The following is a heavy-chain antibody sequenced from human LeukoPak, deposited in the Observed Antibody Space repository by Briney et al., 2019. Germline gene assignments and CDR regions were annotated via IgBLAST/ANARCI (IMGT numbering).Heavy chain of an antibody. Sequence: GGSLRLSCAVSGFTFSSSSWMSWVHQAPGKGLEWVASIKQDGSEKYYVDSVRGRFTISRDNAKNSLYLQMNSLRAEDTAVYYCARAHFWGQGTLVTVSS. CDR1: GFTFSSSSW. CDR3: ARAHF. CDR2: IKQDGSEK. J-gene: IGHJ4*02. V-gene: IGHV3-7*04.